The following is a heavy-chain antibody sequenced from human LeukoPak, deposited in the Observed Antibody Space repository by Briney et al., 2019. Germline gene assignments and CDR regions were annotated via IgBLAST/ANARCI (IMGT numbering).Heavy chain of an antibody. D-gene: IGHD2-2*02. CDR3: AGTRYCSSTSCYRDAFDI. CDR2: ISSSSSYI. J-gene: IGHJ3*02. V-gene: IGHV3-21*01. Sequence: PGGSLRLSCAASGFTFGSYSMNWVRQAPGKGLEWVSSISSSSSYIYYADSVKGRFAISRDNAKNSLYLQMNSLRAEDTAVYYCAGTRYCSSTSCYRDAFDIWGQGTMVTVSS. CDR1: GFTFGSYS.